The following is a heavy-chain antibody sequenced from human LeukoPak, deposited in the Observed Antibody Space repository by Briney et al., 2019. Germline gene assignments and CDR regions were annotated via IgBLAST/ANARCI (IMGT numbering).Heavy chain of an antibody. J-gene: IGHJ4*02. CDR2: INPNSGGT. CDR1: GYTFTGYY. D-gene: IGHD6-13*01. Sequence: ASVKVSCKASGYTFTGYYMHWVRQAPGQGLEWMGWINPNSGGTNYAQKFQGRVTMTRDTSISTAYMELSRLRSDDTAVYYCAKRGSSSWTQFDYWGQGTLVTVSS. CDR3: AKRGSSSWTQFDY. V-gene: IGHV1-2*02.